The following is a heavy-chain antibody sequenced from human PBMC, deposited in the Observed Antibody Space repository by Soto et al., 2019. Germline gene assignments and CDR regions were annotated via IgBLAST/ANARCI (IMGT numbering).Heavy chain of an antibody. V-gene: IGHV4-30-4*01. CDR2: IYYSGST. Sequence: QVQLQESGPGLVKPSQTLSLTCTVSGGSISSGDYYWSWIRQPPGKGLEWIGYIYYSGSTYYNPSLKSRVTISVDTSKNQFSLKLSSVTAADTAVYYCAREPTYCSSTSCYGPAFDIWGQGTMVTVSS. J-gene: IGHJ3*02. CDR1: GGSISSGDYY. CDR3: AREPTYCSSTSCYGPAFDI. D-gene: IGHD2-2*01.